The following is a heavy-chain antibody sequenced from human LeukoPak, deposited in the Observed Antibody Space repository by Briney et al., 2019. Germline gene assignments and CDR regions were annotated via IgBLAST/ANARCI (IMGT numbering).Heavy chain of an antibody. J-gene: IGHJ3*02. CDR3: ASVPTVTTEGNAFDI. D-gene: IGHD4-17*01. V-gene: IGHV5-51*01. Sequence: GESLKISCKGSGYSFTSYWIGWVRQMPGKGLEWMGIIYPGDSDTRYSPSFQGQVTISADKSISTAYLQWSSLKASDTAMYYCASVPTVTTEGNAFDIWGQGTMVTVSS. CDR1: GYSFTSYW. CDR2: IYPGDSDT.